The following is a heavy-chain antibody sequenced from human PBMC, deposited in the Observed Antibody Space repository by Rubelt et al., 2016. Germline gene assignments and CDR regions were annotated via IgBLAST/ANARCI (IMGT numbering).Heavy chain of an antibody. CDR3: ARGRFLEWLPPDY. V-gene: IGHV4-39*01. CDR1: GGSISSSSYY. D-gene: IGHD3-3*01. J-gene: IGHJ4*02. Sequence: QLQLQESGPGLVKLSETLSLTCTVSGGSISSSSYYWGWIRQPPGKGLEWIGSTYYSGSTYYNPSLKSRVTISVDTSKNQFSVKLSSVTAADTAVYYCARGRFLEWLPPDYWGQGTLVTVSS. CDR2: TYYSGST.